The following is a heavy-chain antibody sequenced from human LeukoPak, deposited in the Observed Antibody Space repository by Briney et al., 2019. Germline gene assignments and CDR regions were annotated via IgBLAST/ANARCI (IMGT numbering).Heavy chain of an antibody. Sequence: GGSLRLSCAASGFTFSSYAMSWVRQAPGKGLEWVSAISGSGGSTYYADSVKGRFTISRDNSKNTLYLQMNSLRAEDTAVYYCAREPEYSSSSQADAFDIWGQGTMVTVSS. J-gene: IGHJ3*02. D-gene: IGHD6-6*01. CDR1: GFTFSSYA. CDR3: AREPEYSSSSQADAFDI. CDR2: ISGSGGST. V-gene: IGHV3-23*01.